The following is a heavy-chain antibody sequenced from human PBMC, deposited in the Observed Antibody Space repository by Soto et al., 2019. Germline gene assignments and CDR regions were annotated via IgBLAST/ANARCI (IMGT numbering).Heavy chain of an antibody. J-gene: IGHJ6*02. CDR1: GGSISSGGSY. D-gene: IGHD3-10*01. CDR2: IYYSGTT. Sequence: SETLSLTCTVSGGSISSGGSYWSWICQSPGKGLEWIGYIYYSGTTYYNPSLKSRVTISVDTSKNQFSLKLSSVTAADTAVYYCARGPRYYGSGRVYYGMDVWGQGTTVTVSS. V-gene: IGHV4-31*03. CDR3: ARGPRYYGSGRVYYGMDV.